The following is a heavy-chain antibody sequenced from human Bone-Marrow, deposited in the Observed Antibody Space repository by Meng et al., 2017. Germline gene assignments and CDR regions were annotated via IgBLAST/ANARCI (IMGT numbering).Heavy chain of an antibody. CDR3: ARGVSYCGGDCYTWYFDL. Sequence: QVAQYVARVKRPGVTVKCSLKSSGGTFSTYSISVCRKAPGQGLEWMGRIIPILGRASYAQKFQGRVTITADKSTSTAYMELSSLRSEDTAVYYCARGVSYCGGDCYTWYFDLWGRGTLVTVSS. CDR2: IIPILGRA. D-gene: IGHD2-21*02. V-gene: IGHV1-69*08. CDR1: GGTFSTYS. J-gene: IGHJ2*01.